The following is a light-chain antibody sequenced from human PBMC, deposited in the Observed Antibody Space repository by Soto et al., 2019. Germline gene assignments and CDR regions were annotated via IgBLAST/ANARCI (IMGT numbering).Light chain of an antibody. CDR3: QTWGADSVI. V-gene: IGLV4-69*01. CDR2: LNSDGSH. J-gene: IGLJ2*01. Sequence: QPVLTQSPSASASLGASVKLTCTLSSGHSSYAIAWHQQQPEKGPRFLMKLNSDGSHSKGDGISDRFSGSSSGAERYLTISSLQSEDDADYYCQTWGADSVIFVGGTKLTVL. CDR1: SGHSSYA.